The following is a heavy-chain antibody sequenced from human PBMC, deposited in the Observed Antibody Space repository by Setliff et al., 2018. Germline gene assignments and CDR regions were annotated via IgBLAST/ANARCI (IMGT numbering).Heavy chain of an antibody. CDR1: GGSFSDYY. CDR2: VNQSGNT. D-gene: IGHD6-19*01. V-gene: IGHV4-34*10. Sequence: SETLSLTCTVYGGSFSDYYWGWIRQSPGKRPEWIAEVNQSGNTNYNPSLNSRVSVSVDTPTNQFSLKLSSVTAADTAVYYCASGQGSGWHYFDSWGQGTLVTSPQ. J-gene: IGHJ4*02. CDR3: ASGQGSGWHYFDS.